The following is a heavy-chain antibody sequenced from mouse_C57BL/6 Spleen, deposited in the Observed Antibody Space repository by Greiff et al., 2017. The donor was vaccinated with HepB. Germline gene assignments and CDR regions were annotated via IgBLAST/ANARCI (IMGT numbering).Heavy chain of an antibody. Sequence: DVQLQESGPGLVKPSQSLSLTCSVTGYSITSGYYWNWIRQFPGNKLEWMGYISYDGSNNYNPSLKNRISITRDTSKNQFFLKLNSVTTEDTATYYCARRGGYYDYWFAYWGQGTLVTVSA. J-gene: IGHJ3*01. CDR2: ISYDGSN. D-gene: IGHD2-3*01. V-gene: IGHV3-6*01. CDR1: GYSITSGYY. CDR3: ARRGGYYDYWFAY.